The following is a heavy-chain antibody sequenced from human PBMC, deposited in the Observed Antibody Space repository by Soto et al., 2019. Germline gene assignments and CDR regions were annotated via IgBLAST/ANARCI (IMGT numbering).Heavy chain of an antibody. Sequence: SETLSLTCAVSGGSISSSNWWSWVRQPPGKGLEWIGEIYHSGSTNYNPSLKSRATISVDKSKNQFSLKLSSVTAADTAVYYCARMNYDSSGYYDDAEYFQHWGQGTLVTVSS. CDR3: ARMNYDSSGYYDDAEYFQH. CDR1: GGSISSSNW. V-gene: IGHV4-4*02. J-gene: IGHJ1*01. CDR2: IYHSGST. D-gene: IGHD3-22*01.